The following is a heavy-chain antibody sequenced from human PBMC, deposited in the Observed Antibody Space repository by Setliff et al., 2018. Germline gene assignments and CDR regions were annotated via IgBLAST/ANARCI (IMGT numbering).Heavy chain of an antibody. Sequence: GGSLRLSCAASGFTFSNCWVSWVRQAPGKGLEWVASIKPDGSEKYYVDSVKGRFTISRDNAKNSLSLQMNSLRAEDTAVYYCARFACSGGSCYLSSSDYWGQGTLVTVSS. CDR3: ARFACSGGSCYLSSSDY. V-gene: IGHV3-7*01. CDR1: GFTFSNCW. CDR2: IKPDGSEK. J-gene: IGHJ4*02. D-gene: IGHD2-15*01.